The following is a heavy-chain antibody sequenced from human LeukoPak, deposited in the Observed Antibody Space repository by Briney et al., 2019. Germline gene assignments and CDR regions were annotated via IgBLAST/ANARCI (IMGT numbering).Heavy chain of an antibody. D-gene: IGHD5-18*01. J-gene: IGHJ2*01. CDR2: IGGSGSTT. V-gene: IGHV3-23*01. Sequence: GGSLRLSCAASGFTFSSYAMSWVRQAPGKGLEWVSAIGGSGSTTYYADSVKGRFTISRDNSKNTLYPQMNSLRAEDTAVYYCAKDTASSWWYFDLWGRGTLVTVSS. CDR3: AKDTASSWWYFDL. CDR1: GFTFSSYA.